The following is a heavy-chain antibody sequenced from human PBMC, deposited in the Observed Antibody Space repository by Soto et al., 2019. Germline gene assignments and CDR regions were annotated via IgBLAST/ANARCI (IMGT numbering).Heavy chain of an antibody. V-gene: IGHV2-5*02. D-gene: IGHD2-15*01. CDR3: ANRRGYCSGGSCYSISFDP. CDR2: SYWADDK. CDR1: VFSLSTRGGG. Sequence: QITLKESGPTLVKPTQTLTLTCTFSVFSLSTRGGGVGWIRQHPGKALEWLALSYWADDKRYSPSLKGRLTITKDTYKNPVGLTMTNLDPVDTATSSCANRRGYCSGGSCYSISFDPWGQGTLVTVAA. J-gene: IGHJ5*02.